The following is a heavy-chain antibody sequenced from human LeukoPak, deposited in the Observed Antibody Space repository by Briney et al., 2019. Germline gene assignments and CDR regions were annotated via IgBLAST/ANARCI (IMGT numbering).Heavy chain of an antibody. CDR1: GFTFTDYY. Sequence: GGSLRLSCAASGFTFTDYYMSWIRQAPGKGLEWLSYISSSGSTIYYADSVKGRFTISRDNANNLLFLQMSSLRAEDTAVYFCAGLRRAYYYYMDVWGKGTTVTVSS. CDR3: AGLRRAYYYYMDV. J-gene: IGHJ6*03. CDR2: ISSSGSTI. V-gene: IGHV3-11*04.